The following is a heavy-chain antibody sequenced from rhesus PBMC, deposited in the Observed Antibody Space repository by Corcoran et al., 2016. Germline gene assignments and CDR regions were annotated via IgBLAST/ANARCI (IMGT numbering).Heavy chain of an antibody. CDR2: NIPLGGIT. CDR1: GFTFGSYA. CDR3: ARGLYSNSFDY. V-gene: IGHV1-198*02. J-gene: IGHJ4*01. Sequence: QVQLVQSGAEVKKPGASVKVSCKASGFTFGSYAISWVRQAPGKGLEWMRVNIPLGGITNYAEKCQGRVTITADTSTSTAYMELSSLRSEDTAVYYCARGLYSNSFDYWGQGVLVTVSS. D-gene: IGHD4-23*01.